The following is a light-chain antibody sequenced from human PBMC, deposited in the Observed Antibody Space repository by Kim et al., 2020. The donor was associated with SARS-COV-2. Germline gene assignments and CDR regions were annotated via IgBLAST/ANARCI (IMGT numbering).Light chain of an antibody. CDR1: SSNIGENP. Sequence: ELTQPPSASGTPGQSVSISCSGTSSNIGENPVNWYQQLPGMAPRLLIEDSDQRPSKIPDRFFAFKSGTSASLAISGLQSEDEADYYCAAWDDTLNAVLFGGGTQLTVL. J-gene: IGLJ3*02. V-gene: IGLV1-44*01. CDR2: DSD. CDR3: AAWDDTLNAVL.